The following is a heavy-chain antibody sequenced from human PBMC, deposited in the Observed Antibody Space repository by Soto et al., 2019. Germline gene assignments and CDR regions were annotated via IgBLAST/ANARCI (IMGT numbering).Heavy chain of an antibody. D-gene: IGHD2-15*01. CDR1: GGTFSSYA. J-gene: IGHJ4*02. CDR3: ARVYCSGGSCYSGHFDY. V-gene: IGHV1-69*12. Sequence: QVQLVQSGAEVKKPGSSVKVSCKASGGTFSSYAISWVRQAPGQGLEWMGGIIPIFGTANYAQKFQGRVTITADESTSKAYMELSRLRSEDTAVYYCARVYCSGGSCYSGHFDYWGQGTLVTVSS. CDR2: IIPIFGTA.